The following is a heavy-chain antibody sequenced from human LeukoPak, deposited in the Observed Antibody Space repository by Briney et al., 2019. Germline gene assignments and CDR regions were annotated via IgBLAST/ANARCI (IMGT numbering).Heavy chain of an antibody. CDR3: AKDRFGFWSGILDY. CDR1: GFTLRSYA. CDR2: ISSRGDST. V-gene: IGHV3-23*01. Sequence: GSLRLSCAASGFTLRSYAMSWVRQAPGKGLEWVSAISSRGDSTYYADSVKGHFTISRDNSKNTLYLQMNSLRAEDTAVYYCAKDRFGFWSGILDYWGQGTLVTVSS. D-gene: IGHD3-3*01. J-gene: IGHJ4*02.